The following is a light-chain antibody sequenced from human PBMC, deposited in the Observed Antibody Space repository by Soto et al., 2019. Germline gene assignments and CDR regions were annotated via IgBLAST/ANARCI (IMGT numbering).Light chain of an antibody. J-gene: IGKJ5*01. Sequence: DIQMTQSPSSLSASVGDRVTITCQASQDITNYLNWYQQKPGKAPKLLIYDASNLETGVPSRFTGGGSGTDFTFTITNLQPEDIATYYCQQYNNLPFTFGPGTRLEIK. CDR3: QQYNNLPFT. CDR1: QDITNY. V-gene: IGKV1-33*01. CDR2: DAS.